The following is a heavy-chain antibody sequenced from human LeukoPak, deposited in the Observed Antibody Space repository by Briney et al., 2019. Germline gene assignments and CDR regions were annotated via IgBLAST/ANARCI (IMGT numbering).Heavy chain of an antibody. Sequence: ASVKVSCKASGYTFTSYGISWVRQAPGQGLEWMGWISAYNGNTNYAQKLQGRVTMTTDTSTSTAYMELRSLRSDDTAVYYCARDLSTRYSSSWYISSLKKNPLEHNWFDPWGQGTLVTVSS. D-gene: IGHD6-13*01. V-gene: IGHV1-18*01. J-gene: IGHJ5*02. CDR1: GYTFTSYG. CDR2: ISAYNGNT. CDR3: ARDLSTRYSSSWYISSLKKNPLEHNWFDP.